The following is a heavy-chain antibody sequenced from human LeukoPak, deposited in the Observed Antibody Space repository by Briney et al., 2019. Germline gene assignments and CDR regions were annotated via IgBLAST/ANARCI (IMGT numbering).Heavy chain of an antibody. Sequence: SVKVSCKAPGGTFSSYGISWVRQAPGQGLGWMGGIIPIFGTANYAQKFQGRVTITADESTSTAYMELSSLRSEDTAVYYCARERYYDFWSGSDYWGQGTLVTVSS. V-gene: IGHV1-69*13. CDR1: GGTFSSYG. CDR3: ARERYYDFWSGSDY. J-gene: IGHJ4*02. CDR2: IIPIFGTA. D-gene: IGHD3-3*01.